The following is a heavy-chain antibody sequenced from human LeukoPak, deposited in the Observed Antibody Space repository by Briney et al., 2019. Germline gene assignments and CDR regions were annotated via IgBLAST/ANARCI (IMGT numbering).Heavy chain of an antibody. Sequence: SETLSPTCTVSGGSISSYYWSWIRQPPGKGLEWIGYIYYSGSTNYNPSLKSRVTISVDTSKNQFPLKLSSVTAADTAVYYCARHDDILTGYAFDYWGQGTLATVSS. V-gene: IGHV4-59*08. CDR2: IYYSGST. CDR1: GGSISSYY. D-gene: IGHD3-9*01. CDR3: ARHDDILTGYAFDY. J-gene: IGHJ4*02.